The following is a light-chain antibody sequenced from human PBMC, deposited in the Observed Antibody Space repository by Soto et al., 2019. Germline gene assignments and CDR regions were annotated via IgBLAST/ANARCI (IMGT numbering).Light chain of an antibody. Sequence: QSALTQPASVSGSPGQSITISCTGTSGDIGSYNRVSWYQQHPGKAPKLIIYEVTDRPSGVSNRFSGSKSGNTASLTISGLQAEEEAEYYCRSYTNINTRACVFGTGTRSPS. CDR1: SGDIGSYNR. V-gene: IGLV2-14*01. CDR3: RSYTNINTRACV. J-gene: IGLJ1*01. CDR2: EVT.